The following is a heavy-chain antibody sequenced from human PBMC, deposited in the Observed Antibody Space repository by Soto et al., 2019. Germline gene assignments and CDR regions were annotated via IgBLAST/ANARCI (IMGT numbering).Heavy chain of an antibody. CDR1: GFTFSSYG. J-gene: IGHJ6*02. D-gene: IGHD3-10*01. CDR3: ARDEGLGVNYYYYGMDV. CDR2: IWYDGSNK. V-gene: IGHV3-33*01. Sequence: QVQLVESGGGVVQPGRSLRLSCAASGFTFSSYGMHGVRQAPGKGLEWVAVIWYDGSNKYYADSVKGRFTISRDNSKNTLYLQMNSLRAEDTAVYYCARDEGLGVNYYYYGMDVWGQGTTDTVSS.